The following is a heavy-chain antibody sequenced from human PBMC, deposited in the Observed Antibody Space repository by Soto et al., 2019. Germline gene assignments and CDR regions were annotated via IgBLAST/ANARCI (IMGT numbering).Heavy chain of an antibody. CDR1: GFTVSSNY. Sequence: GGSLRLSCAASGFTVSSNYMSWVRQAPGKGLEWVSVIYSGGSTYYADSVKGRFTISRHNSKNTLYLQMNSLRAEDTAVYYCAKDSSKYSRGRPYSFDYSGQGTLVTVSS. CDR2: IYSGGST. CDR3: AKDSSKYSRGRPYSFDY. D-gene: IGHD6-25*01. V-gene: IGHV3-53*01. J-gene: IGHJ4*02.